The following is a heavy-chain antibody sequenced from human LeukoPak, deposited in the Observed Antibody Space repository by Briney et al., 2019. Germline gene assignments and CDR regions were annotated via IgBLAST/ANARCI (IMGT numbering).Heavy chain of an antibody. CDR3: AKDRTGTTEHAFDI. CDR2: ISWNSGSI. Sequence: GGSLRLSCAASGFTFDDYAMHWVRQAPGKGLEWVSGISWNSGSIGYADSVKGRFTISRDNAKNSLYLQMNSLRAEDTALSYCAKDRTGTTEHAFDIWGQGTMVTVSS. CDR1: GFTFDDYA. D-gene: IGHD1-1*01. V-gene: IGHV3-9*01. J-gene: IGHJ3*02.